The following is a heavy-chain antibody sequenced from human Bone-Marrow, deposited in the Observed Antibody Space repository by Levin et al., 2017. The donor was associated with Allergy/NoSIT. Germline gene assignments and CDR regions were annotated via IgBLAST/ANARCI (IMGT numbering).Heavy chain of an antibody. CDR1: DYTFTNFG. CDR2: INPYNGNT. Sequence: ASVKVSCKTSDYTFTNFGLSWVRQAPGQGLELMGWINPYNGNTKYAQAFQGRLTMTTDTSTTTVYMELRSLTSGDTAIYFCARDHDNTNSALLFWGLGTLVSVSS. CDR3: ARDHDNTNSALLF. V-gene: IGHV1-18*01. J-gene: IGHJ4*02. D-gene: IGHD2-15*01.